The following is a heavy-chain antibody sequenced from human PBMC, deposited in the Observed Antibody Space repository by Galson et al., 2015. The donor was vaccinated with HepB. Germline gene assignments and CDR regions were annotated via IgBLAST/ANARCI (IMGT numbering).Heavy chain of an antibody. J-gene: IGHJ5*02. Sequence: SVKVSCKASGGTLNSDGVSWVRQAPGQGLQWMGGIIPLSGRTRYAQKFQGRVTITADESTSTAYMELSSLRSEDTAVYYCARDRWGGFDPWGQGTLVTVSS. D-gene: IGHD3-10*01. V-gene: IGHV1-69*13. CDR1: GGTLNSDG. CDR3: ARDRWGGFDP. CDR2: IIPLSGRT.